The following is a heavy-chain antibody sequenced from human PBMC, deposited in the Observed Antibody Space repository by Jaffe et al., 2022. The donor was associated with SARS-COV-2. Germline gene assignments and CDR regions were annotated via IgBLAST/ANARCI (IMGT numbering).Heavy chain of an antibody. V-gene: IGHV3-23*01. D-gene: IGHD5-18*01. CDR3: GKDLPRRYSYAYPSLESYGLDV. CDR2: ISGSGGST. CDR1: GFTFSNYA. Sequence: EVQLLESGGGLVQPGGSLRLSCAASGFTFSNYAMNWVRQAPGKGLEWVSEISGSGGSTYYADSVKGRFTISRDNSRNTLYLQMNSLRAEDTAVYYCGKDLPRRYSYAYPSLESYGLDVWGRGTAVSVS. J-gene: IGHJ6*02.